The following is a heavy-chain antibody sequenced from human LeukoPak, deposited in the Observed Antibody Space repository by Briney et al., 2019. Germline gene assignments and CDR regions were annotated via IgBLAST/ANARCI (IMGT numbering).Heavy chain of an antibody. V-gene: IGHV1-18*01. Sequence: ASVKVSCKASGYTFTSYGISWVRQAPGQGLEWMGWISAYNGNTNYAQKLQGRVTMTTDTSTSTAYMELRSLRSDYTAVYYCARGVITFGGVIHWVDYWGQGTLVTVSS. CDR2: ISAYNGNT. CDR1: GYTFTSYG. CDR3: ARGVITFGGVIHWVDY. D-gene: IGHD3-16*02. J-gene: IGHJ4*02.